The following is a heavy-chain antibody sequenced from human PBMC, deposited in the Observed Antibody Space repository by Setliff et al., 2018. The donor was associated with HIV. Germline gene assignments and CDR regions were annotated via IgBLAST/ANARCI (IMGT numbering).Heavy chain of an antibody. Sequence: SETLSLTCSISGGSISSSAYYWTWIRQHPGKGLEWIGQIHYSGATYYDPSLKSQFVISRDTFKNEFSLKVNSVTAADTAVYYCARLPQDWGQGTLVTVSS. CDR3: ARLPQD. CDR1: GGSISSSAYY. J-gene: IGHJ4*02. CDR2: IHYSGAT. V-gene: IGHV4-31*01.